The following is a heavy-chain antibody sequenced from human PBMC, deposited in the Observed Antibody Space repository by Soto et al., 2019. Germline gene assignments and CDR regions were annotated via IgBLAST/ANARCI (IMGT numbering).Heavy chain of an antibody. Sequence: SETLSLTCVVYGGSFSGYYWSWIRQPPGKGLEWIGEINHSGSTNYNPSLKSRVTISVDTSKNQFSLKLSSVTAADTAVYYCARTEYSSSSLFDYWGQGTLVTVSS. CDR3: ARTEYSSSSLFDY. J-gene: IGHJ4*02. V-gene: IGHV4-34*01. CDR1: GGSFSGYY. D-gene: IGHD6-6*01. CDR2: INHSGST.